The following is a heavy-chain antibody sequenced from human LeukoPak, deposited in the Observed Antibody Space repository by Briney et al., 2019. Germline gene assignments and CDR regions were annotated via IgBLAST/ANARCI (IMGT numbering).Heavy chain of an antibody. CDR2: IYYSGST. Sequence: SETLSLTCTVSGGSISSYYWSWIRQPPGKGLEWIGYIYYSGSTNYNPSLKSRVTISVDTSKNQFSLKLSSVTAADTAVYYCARGYYDFWSGYYNRYEFDPWGQGTLVTVSS. J-gene: IGHJ5*02. CDR3: ARGYYDFWSGYYNRYEFDP. V-gene: IGHV4-59*01. D-gene: IGHD3-3*01. CDR1: GGSISSYY.